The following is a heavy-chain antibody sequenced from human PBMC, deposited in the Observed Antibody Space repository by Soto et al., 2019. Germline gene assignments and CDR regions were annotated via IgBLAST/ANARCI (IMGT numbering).Heavy chain of an antibody. CDR3: AKDVQSGSYAQRYYYGMDV. V-gene: IGHV3-30*18. CDR1: GFTFSSYG. D-gene: IGHD1-26*01. Sequence: GGSLRLSCAASGFTFSSYGMHWVRQAPGKGLEWVAVISYDGSNKYYVDSVKGRFTISRDNSKNTLYLQMNSLRAEDTAVYYCAKDVQSGSYAQRYYYGMDVWGQGTTVTVSS. CDR2: ISYDGSNK. J-gene: IGHJ6*02.